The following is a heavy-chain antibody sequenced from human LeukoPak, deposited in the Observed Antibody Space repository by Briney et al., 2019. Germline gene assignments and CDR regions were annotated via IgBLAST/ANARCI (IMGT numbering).Heavy chain of an antibody. CDR3: ARDPGYAVYYFDY. CDR1: GFTFSNYA. D-gene: IGHD1-1*01. J-gene: IGHJ4*02. Sequence: GGSLRLSCAASGFTFSNYAMNWVRQAPGKGLEWVSTISGNGGSTYYADSVRGRFTISRDNSKSTLYLQMNSLRAEDTAVYYCARDPGYAVYYFDYWGQGTLVTVSS. CDR2: ISGNGGST. V-gene: IGHV3-23*01.